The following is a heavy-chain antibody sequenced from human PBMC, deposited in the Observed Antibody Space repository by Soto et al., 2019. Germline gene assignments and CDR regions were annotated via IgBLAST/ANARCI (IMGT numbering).Heavy chain of an antibody. V-gene: IGHV3-30*18. D-gene: IGHD2-2*01. J-gene: IGHJ6*02. CDR2: ISYDGSNK. CDR1: GFTFSSYG. Sequence: HPGGSLRLSCAASGFTFSSYGMHWVRQAPGKGLEWVAVISYDGSNKYYADSVKGRFTISRDNSKNTLYLQMNSLRAEDTAVYYCAKELGYCISTSCIIYYYYGMDVWGQGTTVTVSS. CDR3: AKELGYCISTSCIIYYYYGMDV.